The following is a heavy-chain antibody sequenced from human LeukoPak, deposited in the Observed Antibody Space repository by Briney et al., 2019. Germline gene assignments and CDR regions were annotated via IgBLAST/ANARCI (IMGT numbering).Heavy chain of an antibody. CDR1: GGSFSGYY. D-gene: IGHD1-26*01. CDR3: ASVGATRSHDY. J-gene: IGHJ4*02. CDR2: INHSGST. Sequence: SETLSLTCAVYGGSFSGYYWSWIRQPPGKGLEWIGEINHSGSTNYNPSLKSRVTISVDTSKNQFSLKLSSVTAADTAVYYCASVGATRSHDYWGQGTLVTVSS. V-gene: IGHV4-34*01.